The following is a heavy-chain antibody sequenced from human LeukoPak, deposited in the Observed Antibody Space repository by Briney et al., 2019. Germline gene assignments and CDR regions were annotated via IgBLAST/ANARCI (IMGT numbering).Heavy chain of an antibody. CDR2: INHNSGGT. CDR1: GYTFTGYY. D-gene: IGHD2-2*01. CDR3: ARAGGKIGYCSSTSCLLSRYYYCMDV. V-gene: IGHV1-2*02. J-gene: IGHJ6*03. Sequence: SVKVCCKASGYTFTGYYMHWVRQAPGQGLEWMGWINHNSGGTNYAQKFQGRATMTRDTSISTAYMELSRLRSDDTAVYYCARAGGKIGYCSSTSCLLSRYYYCMDVWGKGTTVTVSS.